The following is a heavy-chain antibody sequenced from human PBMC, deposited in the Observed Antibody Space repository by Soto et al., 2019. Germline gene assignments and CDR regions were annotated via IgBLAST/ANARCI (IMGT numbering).Heavy chain of an antibody. J-gene: IGHJ5*02. V-gene: IGHV4-59*01. CDR3: ARESAGSGKNNWFDP. CDR2: IYHDGNT. Sequence: SETLSLTCTVSGGSISTYYWSWIRQPPGKGLQWIAYIYHDGNTYYNPSLKSRVTISIDTSKNQFSLKMNSVTAADTAVYYCARESAGSGKNNWFDPWGQGTLVTVS. D-gene: IGHD3-10*01. CDR1: GGSISTYY.